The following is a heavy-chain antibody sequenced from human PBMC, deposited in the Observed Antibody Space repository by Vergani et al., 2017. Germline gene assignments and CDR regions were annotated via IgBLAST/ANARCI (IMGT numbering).Heavy chain of an antibody. V-gene: IGHV1-69*01. J-gene: IGHJ2*01. Sequence: QVQLVQSGAEVKKPGSSVKVSCKASGGTFSSYAISWVRQSPGQGLEWMGGIIPIFGTANYAQKFQGRVTITADESTSTAYMELSSLRSEDTAVYYCARDRPTIPPYCSSTSCTYRGWYFDLWGRGTLVTVSS. D-gene: IGHD2-2*01. CDR3: ARDRPTIPPYCSSTSCTYRGWYFDL. CDR2: IIPIFGTA. CDR1: GGTFSSYA.